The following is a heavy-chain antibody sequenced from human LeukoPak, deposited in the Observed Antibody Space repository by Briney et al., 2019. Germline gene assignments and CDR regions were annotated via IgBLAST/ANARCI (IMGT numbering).Heavy chain of an antibody. V-gene: IGHV3-74*01. CDR1: GFTFSSYW. CDR3: ARGIGIGAFDT. D-gene: IGHD2/OR15-2a*01. Sequence: GGSLRLSCAASGFTFSSYWMHWVRQAPGKGLVWVSRVNVDGRSTTYADSVKGRLTISSDNAKKTLYLQINSLRPEDTAFYYCARGIGIGAFDTWGRGTKVTVSS. CDR2: VNVDGRST. J-gene: IGHJ3*02.